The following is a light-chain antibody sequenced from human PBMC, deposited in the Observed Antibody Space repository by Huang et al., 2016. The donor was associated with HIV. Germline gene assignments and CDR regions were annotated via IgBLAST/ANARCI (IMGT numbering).Light chain of an antibody. Sequence: EIVLTQSPATLSLSPGERATLSCRASQSVGGYLAWYQQKPGQALGLLISDTSTRATGIPARFSGSESETDFTLTISSLEPEDFAVYYCQQPGSFGQGTKVDIK. CDR2: DTS. CDR3: QQPGS. J-gene: IGKJ2*01. CDR1: QSVGGY. V-gene: IGKV3-11*01.